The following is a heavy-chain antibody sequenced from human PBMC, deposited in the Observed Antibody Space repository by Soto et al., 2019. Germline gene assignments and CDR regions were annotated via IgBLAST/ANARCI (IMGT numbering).Heavy chain of an antibody. CDR3: AGLYSGYEIWYFDL. J-gene: IGHJ2*01. Sequence: PSETLSLTCTVSGGSFSRGNYYWGWIRQTPGKGPEWIANIYYNGGTYYNPSLKSRVTISLDTSKNLLSLKLSSVTAADTAVYYCAGLYSGYEIWYFDLWGRGTLVTVSS. CDR2: IYYNGGT. V-gene: IGHV4-39*01. CDR1: GGSFSRGNYY. D-gene: IGHD5-12*01.